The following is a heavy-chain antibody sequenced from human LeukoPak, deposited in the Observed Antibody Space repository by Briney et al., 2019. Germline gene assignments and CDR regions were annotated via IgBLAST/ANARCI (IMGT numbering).Heavy chain of an antibody. V-gene: IGHV3-23*01. Sequence: PGGSLRLSCAASGFTFSSYAMSWVRQAPGKGLEWVSSISGSGGNTYYADSVKGRFTISRDNSKNTLYMQMNSLRAEDTAVYYCAKEKALRDYDILTGYFDYWGQGTLVTVSS. J-gene: IGHJ4*02. CDR2: ISGSGGNT. D-gene: IGHD3-9*01. CDR1: GFTFSSYA. CDR3: AKEKALRDYDILTGYFDY.